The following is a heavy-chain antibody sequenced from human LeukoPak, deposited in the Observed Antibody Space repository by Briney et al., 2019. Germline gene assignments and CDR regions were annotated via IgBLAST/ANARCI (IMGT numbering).Heavy chain of an antibody. V-gene: IGHV3-33*06. J-gene: IGHJ4*02. Sequence: PGRSLRLSCAASGFTFSTYGMHWVRQAPGKGLEWVSVIWYDGSNKYYADSVKGRFTISRDNSKNTLYLQMNSLRAEDTAVYYCAKDLNDYGDYGPGYWGQGTLVTVSS. D-gene: IGHD4-17*01. CDR2: IWYDGSNK. CDR3: AKDLNDYGDYGPGY. CDR1: GFTFSTYG.